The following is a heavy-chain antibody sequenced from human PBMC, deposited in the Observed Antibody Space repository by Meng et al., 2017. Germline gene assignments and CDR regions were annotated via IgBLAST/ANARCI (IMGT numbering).Heavy chain of an antibody. V-gene: IGHV4-34*01. J-gene: IGHJ4*02. CDR2: INHSGST. D-gene: IGHD6-19*01. CDR1: GGSFSGYY. Sequence: SETLSLTCAVYGGSFSGYYWSWIRQPPGKGLEWIGEINHSGSTNYNPSLKSRVTISVDTSKNQFSLKLSSVTAADTAVYYCARGFGSGWYRDRGQGTLVTVSS. CDR3: ARGFGSGWYRD.